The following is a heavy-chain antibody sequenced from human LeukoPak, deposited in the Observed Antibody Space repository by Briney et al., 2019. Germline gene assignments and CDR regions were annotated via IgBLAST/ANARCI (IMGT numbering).Heavy chain of an antibody. CDR3: ARDGSILRGCDS. V-gene: IGHV6-1*01. J-gene: IGHJ4*02. CDR2: TYYRSKWYN. D-gene: IGHD4-23*01. Sequence: SQTLSLTSAISGDSLSSNIAAWNWIRQSPSRGLEWLGRTYYRSKWYNDYAVSVKSRITINPDTSKNQFSLQLNSVTPEDTAVYYCARDGSILRGCDSWGQGTLVSVFS. CDR1: GDSLSSNIAA.